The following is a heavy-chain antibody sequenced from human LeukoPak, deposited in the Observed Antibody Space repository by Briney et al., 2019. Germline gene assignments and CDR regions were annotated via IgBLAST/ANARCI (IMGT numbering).Heavy chain of an antibody. CDR3: AGYFKSTRAPHLNWFDP. Sequence: PGGSLRLSCAASGFTFDRFTIHWVRQTPGKGLEWVSLINRRGHTFYADSVKGRFTISRDNSRNSVFLQMNSLRAEDTAVYYCAGYFKSTRAPHLNWFDPWGQGTLVTVSS. D-gene: IGHD3-22*01. J-gene: IGHJ5*02. CDR1: GFTFDRFT. CDR2: INRRGHT. V-gene: IGHV3-43*01.